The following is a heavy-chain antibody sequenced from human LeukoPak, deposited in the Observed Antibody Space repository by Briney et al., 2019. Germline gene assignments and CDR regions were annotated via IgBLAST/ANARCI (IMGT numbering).Heavy chain of an antibody. CDR2: ISGSGGST. CDR3: ARRNIAAAALDY. D-gene: IGHD6-13*01. Sequence: GGSLRLSCAASGFTFSSYAMRWVRQAPGKGLEWVSAISGSGGSTYYADSVKGRFTISRDNSKNTLYLQMNSLRAEDTAVYYCARRNIAAAALDYWGQGALVTVSS. CDR1: GFTFSSYA. J-gene: IGHJ4*02. V-gene: IGHV3-23*01.